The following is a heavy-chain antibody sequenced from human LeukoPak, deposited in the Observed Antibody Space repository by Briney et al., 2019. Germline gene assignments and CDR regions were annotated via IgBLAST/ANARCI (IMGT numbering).Heavy chain of an antibody. CDR2: INPNSGGT. J-gene: IGHJ3*02. D-gene: IGHD3-22*01. CDR1: GYTFTGYY. V-gene: IGHV1-2*02. Sequence: ASVKVSCKASGYTFTGYYMHWVRQAPGQGLEWMGWINPNSGGTNYAQKFQGRDTMTRDTSISTAYMELSRLRSDDTAVYYCTRHGGRDYYDSSEDAFDIWGQGTMVTVSS. CDR3: TRHGGRDYYDSSEDAFDI.